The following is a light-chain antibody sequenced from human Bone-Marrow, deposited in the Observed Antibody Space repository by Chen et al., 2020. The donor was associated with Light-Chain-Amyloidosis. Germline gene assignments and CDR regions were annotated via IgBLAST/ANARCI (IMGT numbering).Light chain of an antibody. Sequence: SYVLTQPSSVLVAPGQTATIACGGNNIGSTSVHWYQQTPGQAPLLVVYDDSDRPSGIPERLSGSNSGNTATLTIRRVEAGDEADYYCQVWDRSSDRPVFGGGTKLPVL. CDR3: QVWDRSSDRPV. CDR1: NIGSTS. J-gene: IGLJ3*02. V-gene: IGLV3-21*02. CDR2: DDS.